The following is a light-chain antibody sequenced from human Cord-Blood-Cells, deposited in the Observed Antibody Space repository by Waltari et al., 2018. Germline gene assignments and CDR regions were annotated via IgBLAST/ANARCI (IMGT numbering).Light chain of an antibody. V-gene: IGKV1-5*03. CDR1: QSISSG. J-gene: IGKJ1*01. Sequence: DIQMTQSPSTLSASVGDRVTITCRASQSISSGLAWYQQKPGKAPKLLIYKASSLESGVPSRFSGSGSGTEFTLTISSLQPDDFATYYCQQYNSILGTFGQGTKVEIK. CDR2: KAS. CDR3: QQYNSILGT.